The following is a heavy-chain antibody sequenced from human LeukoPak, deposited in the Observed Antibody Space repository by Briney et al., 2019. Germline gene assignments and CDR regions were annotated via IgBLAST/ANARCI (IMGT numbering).Heavy chain of an antibody. V-gene: IGHV3-23*01. CDR1: GVTFSSRG. CDR2: ISPTGAGT. J-gene: IGHJ3*02. D-gene: IGHD2-2*02. Sequence: GGSLRLSCAASGVTFSSRGMSWVRQAPGKGLEWVSAISPTGAGTYYADSVKGLFTISRDNSKNTLYLQMNSLRAEDTAVYYCAKYTERAFDIWGQGTMVTVSS. CDR3: AKYTERAFDI.